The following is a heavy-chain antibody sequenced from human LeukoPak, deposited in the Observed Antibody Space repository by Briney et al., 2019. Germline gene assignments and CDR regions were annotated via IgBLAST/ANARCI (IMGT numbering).Heavy chain of an antibody. D-gene: IGHD2-15*01. V-gene: IGHV3-21*01. Sequence: PGGSLRLSCAASGFTFSSYSMNWVRQAPGKGLEWVSSISSSSSYINYADSVKGRFTISRDNAKNSLYLQMNSLRAEDTAVYYCARGKWSTRHWGQGTLVTVSS. CDR3: ARGKWSTRH. CDR1: GFTFSSYS. J-gene: IGHJ4*02. CDR2: ISSSSSYI.